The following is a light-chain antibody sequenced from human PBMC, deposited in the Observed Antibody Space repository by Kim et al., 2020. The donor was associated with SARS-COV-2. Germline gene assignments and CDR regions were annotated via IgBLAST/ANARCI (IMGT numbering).Light chain of an antibody. CDR3: AAWDDTLSGRV. V-gene: IGLV1-47*01. J-gene: IGLJ3*02. Sequence: QRVTLSCSGSSSNIENNYVYWYQQIPGTAPKVLIYRNNERPSGVPDRFSGSKSGTSAYLAITGLRSEDEADYYCAAWDDTLSGRVFGGGTKVTVL. CDR2: RNN. CDR1: SSNIENNY.